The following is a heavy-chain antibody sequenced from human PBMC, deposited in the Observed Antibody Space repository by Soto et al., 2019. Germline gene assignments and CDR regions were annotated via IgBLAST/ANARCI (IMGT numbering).Heavy chain of an antibody. J-gene: IGHJ6*02. CDR1: GFTFSSYA. CDR2: ISGSGGST. Sequence: GSLRLSCAASGFTFSSYAMSWVRQAPGKGLEWVSAISGSGGSTYYADSVKGRFTISRDNSKNTLYLQMNSLRAEDTAVYYCAKDPVVVIHLDTHYGMDVWGQGTTVTGSS. D-gene: IGHD3-22*01. CDR3: AKDPVVVIHLDTHYGMDV. V-gene: IGHV3-23*01.